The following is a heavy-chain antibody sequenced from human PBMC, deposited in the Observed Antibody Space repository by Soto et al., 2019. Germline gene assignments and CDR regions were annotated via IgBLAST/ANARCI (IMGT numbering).Heavy chain of an antibody. CDR3: ASGWMAAFDN. CDR2: IYYSGST. V-gene: IGHV4-59*11. Sequence: PSETLSLTCNVTGDSIKTPYWSWIRQAPGKGLEWIGYIYYSGSTLYNPSLKRRVTISADTAKNQFSLRLTSLTAADTAVYYCASGWMAAFDNWGQGTLVTVSS. D-gene: IGHD2-2*03. CDR1: GDSIKTPY. J-gene: IGHJ4*02.